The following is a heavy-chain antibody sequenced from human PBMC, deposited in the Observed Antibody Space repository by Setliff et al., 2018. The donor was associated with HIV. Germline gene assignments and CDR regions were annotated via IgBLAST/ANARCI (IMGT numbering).Heavy chain of an antibody. J-gene: IGHJ4*02. V-gene: IGHV3-11*01. CDR1: GFTFSDYY. CDR2: ISSRGSTI. CDR3: AKTQTVITVYGPFDS. D-gene: IGHD4-4*01. Sequence: GGSLRLSCAASGFTFSDYYMSWIRQAPGKGLEWVSYISSRGSTIYYADSVKGRFTISRDNAKNTVYLQMNSLRAEDTAMYYCAKTQTVITVYGPFDSWGQGTPVTVSS.